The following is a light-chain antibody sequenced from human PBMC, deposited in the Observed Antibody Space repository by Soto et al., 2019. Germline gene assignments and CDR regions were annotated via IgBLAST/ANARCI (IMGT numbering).Light chain of an antibody. CDR2: GAS. CDR3: QQYANSPRT. J-gene: IGKJ1*01. CDR1: QSVSSSF. Sequence: EIVLTQSPGTLSLSPGERATLSCRASQSVSSSFLAWYQQKPGQAPRLLIYGASSRATGIPDRFSGSGSGKDFTLTISRLETEDFAVYYCQQYANSPRTFGQGTKVEIK. V-gene: IGKV3-20*01.